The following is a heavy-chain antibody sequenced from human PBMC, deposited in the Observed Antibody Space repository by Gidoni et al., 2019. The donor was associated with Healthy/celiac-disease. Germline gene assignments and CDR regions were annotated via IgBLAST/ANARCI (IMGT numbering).Heavy chain of an antibody. D-gene: IGHD2-15*01. CDR3: ARGRIYCSGGSCYRSKYYGMDV. CDR2: INHSGST. Sequence: QVQLQQWGAGLLKPSETLSLTCAGYGASFSGYHWSWIRQPPGKGLEWIGEINHSGSTNYNTSLKSRVTISVDTSKNQFSLNLSSVTAADTAVYYCARGRIYCSGGSCYRSKYYGMDVWGQGTTVTVSS. V-gene: IGHV4-34*01. J-gene: IGHJ6*02. CDR1: GASFSGYH.